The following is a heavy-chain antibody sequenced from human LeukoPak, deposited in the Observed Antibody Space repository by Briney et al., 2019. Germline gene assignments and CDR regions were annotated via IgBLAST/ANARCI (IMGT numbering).Heavy chain of an antibody. Sequence: SGPALVKPTQTLTLTCTFSGFSLSTSGVGVGWIRQPPGKALEWLALIYWDDDKRYSPSLKSRLTITKDTSKNQVVLTMTNMDPVDTATYYCAHSMGYGSGSYGSLYYFDYWGQGTLVTVSS. CDR1: GFSLSTSGVG. CDR2: IYWDDDK. D-gene: IGHD3-10*01. V-gene: IGHV2-5*02. CDR3: AHSMGYGSGSYGSLYYFDY. J-gene: IGHJ4*02.